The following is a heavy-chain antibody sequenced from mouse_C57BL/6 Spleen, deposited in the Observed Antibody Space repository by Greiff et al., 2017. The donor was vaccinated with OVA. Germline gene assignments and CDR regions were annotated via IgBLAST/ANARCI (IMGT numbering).Heavy chain of an antibody. CDR2: INPSSSYT. CDR1: GYTFTSYW. D-gene: IGHD2-10*01. Sequence: VQLQQSGAELVKPGASVKLSCKASGYTFTSYWMHWVKQRPGQGLEWIGYINPSSSYTNYNQKFKDKATLTADKSSSTAYMQLSSLTYEDSADYYCARSGPYSPFDYWGQGTTLTVSS. J-gene: IGHJ2*01. V-gene: IGHV1-7*01. CDR3: ARSGPYSPFDY.